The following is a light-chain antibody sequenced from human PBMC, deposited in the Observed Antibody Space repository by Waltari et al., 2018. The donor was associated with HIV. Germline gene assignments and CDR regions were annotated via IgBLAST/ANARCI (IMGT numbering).Light chain of an antibody. CDR1: TSDFGTYAF. CDR3: CSFAASTALL. V-gene: IGLV2-23*02. J-gene: IGLJ2*01. Sequence: QSALTQPASVSGSPGQSITISCTGTTSDFGTYAFVSWYQQHPGKPPKLIIFEVSERPSGVSDRFSGSKSGNTASLTISELQPDDEADYYCCSFAASTALLFGGRTRLTVL. CDR2: EVS.